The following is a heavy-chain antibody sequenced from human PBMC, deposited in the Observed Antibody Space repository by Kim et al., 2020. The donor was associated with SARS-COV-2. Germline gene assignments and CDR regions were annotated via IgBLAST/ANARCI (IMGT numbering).Heavy chain of an antibody. CDR2: ISYDGSNK. CDR3: XRVYYDFWSGPRIQGYFDY. CDR1: GFTFSSYA. V-gene: IGHV3-30-3*01. D-gene: IGHD3-3*01. Sequence: GGSLRLSCAASGFTFSSYAMHWVRQAPGKGLEWVAVISYDGSNKYYADSVKGRFTNSRDXSKNTLYLQMNSLRAEDTAVXXXXRVYYDFWSGPRIQGYFDYXXXGTXXTVSS. J-gene: IGHJ4*02.